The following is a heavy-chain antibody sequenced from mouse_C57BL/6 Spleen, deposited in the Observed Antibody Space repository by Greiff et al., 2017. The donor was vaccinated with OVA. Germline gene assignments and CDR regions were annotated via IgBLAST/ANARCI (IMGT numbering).Heavy chain of an antibody. CDR1: GYTFTDYY. J-gene: IGHJ3*01. CDR2: INPYNGGT. D-gene: IGHD1-1*01. V-gene: IGHV1-19*01. Sequence: VQLQQSGPVLVKPGASVKMSCKASGYTFTDYYMNWVKQSHGKSLEWIGVINPYNGGTSYNQKFKGKATLTVDKSSSTAYMELNSLTSEDSAVYYCARLGTTVVPLAYWGQGTLVTVSA. CDR3: ARLGTTVVPLAY.